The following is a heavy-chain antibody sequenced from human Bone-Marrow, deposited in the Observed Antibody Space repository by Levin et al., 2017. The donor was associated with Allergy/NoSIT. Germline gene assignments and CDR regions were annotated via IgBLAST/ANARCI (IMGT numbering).Heavy chain of an antibody. V-gene: IGHV3-21*01. CDR2: FRSYSNFI. J-gene: IGHJ3*02. D-gene: IGHD2-21*02. Sequence: PGGSLRLSCAASGFTFSAYSMNWVRQAPGKGLEWLSSFRSYSNFIYSADPLRGRFPISRENAKASLFLQMESLTVDDTAVYYCARGCGADCFGSPDAFDIWGQGTMVTVSS. CDR3: ARGCGADCFGSPDAFDI. CDR1: GFTFSAYS.